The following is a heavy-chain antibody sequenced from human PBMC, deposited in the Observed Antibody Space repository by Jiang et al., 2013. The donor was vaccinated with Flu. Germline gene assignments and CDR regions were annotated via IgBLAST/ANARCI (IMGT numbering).Heavy chain of an antibody. CDR2: IGSSSSNT. CDR1: GFTLSDYY. J-gene: IGHJ4*02. D-gene: IGHD6-13*01. Sequence: QLVESGGGLVKPGGSLRLSCAASGFTLSDYYMSWIRQAPGKGLEWVSYIGSSSSNTNYADSVKGRFTIYRDSTENSLFLEMNSLRVDDTAVYFCARALGIAAATFDWWGQGTLVTVSS. CDR3: ARALGIAAATFDW. V-gene: IGHV3-11*05.